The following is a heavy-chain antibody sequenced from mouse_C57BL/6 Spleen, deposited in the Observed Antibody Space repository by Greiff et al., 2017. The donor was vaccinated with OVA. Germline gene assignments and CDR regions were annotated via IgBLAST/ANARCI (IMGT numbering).Heavy chain of an antibody. CDR2: IYPGSGNT. V-gene: IGHV1-66*01. Sequence: VKLQESGPELVKPGASVKISCKASGYSFTSYYIHWVKQRPGQGLEWIGWIYPGSGNTKYNEKFKGKATLTADTSSSTAYMQLSSLTSEDSAVYYCAYDYYFDYWGQGTTLTVSS. CDR1: GYSFTSYY. J-gene: IGHJ2*01. D-gene: IGHD2-4*01. CDR3: AYDYYFDY.